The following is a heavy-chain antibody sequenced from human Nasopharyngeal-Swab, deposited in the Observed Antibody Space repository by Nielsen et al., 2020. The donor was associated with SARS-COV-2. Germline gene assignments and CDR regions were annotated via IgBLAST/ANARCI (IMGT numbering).Heavy chain of an antibody. V-gene: IGHV5-51*01. CDR3: ARSSTGVSHPYHSDF. CDR2: IYPGDFDT. J-gene: IGHJ4*02. D-gene: IGHD3/OR15-3a*01. Sequence: GESLKISCQLSEYKFISYWIGWVRQMPGKGLEWMGIIYPGDFDTRYSPSFQGQVSISVDKSISTAFLHWSSLKASDTAMYYCARSSTGVSHPYHSDFWGQGTQVTVPS. CDR1: EYKFISYW.